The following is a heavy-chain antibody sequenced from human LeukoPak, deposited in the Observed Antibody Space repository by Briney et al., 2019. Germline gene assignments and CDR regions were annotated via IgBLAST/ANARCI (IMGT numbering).Heavy chain of an antibody. J-gene: IGHJ4*02. CDR3: ARDQAYCGGDCYFDF. CDR2: VYHSGST. CDR1: DYSISSAYY. Sequence: SETLSLTCAVSDYSISSAYYWGWIRQPPGKGLEWIGSVYHSGSTDYNPSLKSRVTISVDTSKNQFSLKLRSVTAADTAAYYCARDQAYCGGDCYFDFWGQGTLVTVPS. D-gene: IGHD2-21*02. V-gene: IGHV4-38-2*02.